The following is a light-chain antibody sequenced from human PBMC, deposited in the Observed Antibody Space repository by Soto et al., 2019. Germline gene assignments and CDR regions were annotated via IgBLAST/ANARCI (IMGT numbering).Light chain of an antibody. CDR1: QSVSSN. CDR3: QQHETLIT. J-gene: IGKJ5*01. CDR2: GAS. Sequence: EIVLAQSQPTLSVSPLERASLXVRASQSVSSNLAWYQQKPGQAPRLLIYGASTRATGIPDRFSGSGSGTDFTLTISRLEPEDFAVYYCQQHETLITFGQGTRLEIK. V-gene: IGKV3-15*01.